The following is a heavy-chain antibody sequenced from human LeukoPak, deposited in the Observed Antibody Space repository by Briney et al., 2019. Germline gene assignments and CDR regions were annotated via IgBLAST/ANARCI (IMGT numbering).Heavy chain of an antibody. Sequence: GSSVKVSCKASGYSFTSYTMQWVRQAPGQRLEWMGWIDADNDDTKYSQKLQGRVTITRDTSASTAYMELNSLRPEDTAVYYCARRQRGDNSSGYPFDHWGQGTLVTVSS. CDR2: IDADNDDT. J-gene: IGHJ4*02. CDR1: GYSFTSYT. D-gene: IGHD3-22*01. CDR3: ARRQRGDNSSGYPFDH. V-gene: IGHV1-3*01.